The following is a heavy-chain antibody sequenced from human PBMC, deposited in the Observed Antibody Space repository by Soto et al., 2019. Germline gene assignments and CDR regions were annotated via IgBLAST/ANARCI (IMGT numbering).Heavy chain of an antibody. V-gene: IGHV4-59*01. Sequence: SETLSLTCTVSGGSISSYYWSWIRQPPGKGLDWIGYIYYSGGTNYNPSLKSRVTISVDTSKNQFSLKLSSVTAADTAVYYCAKYTSSQFYDAFDIWGQGTMVTVS. CDR2: IYYSGGT. J-gene: IGHJ3*02. CDR3: AKYTSSQFYDAFDI. D-gene: IGHD6-13*01. CDR1: GGSISSYY.